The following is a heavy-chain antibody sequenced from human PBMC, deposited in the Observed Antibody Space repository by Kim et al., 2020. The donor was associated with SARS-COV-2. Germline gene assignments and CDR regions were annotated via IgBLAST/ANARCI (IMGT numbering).Heavy chain of an antibody. J-gene: IGHJ6*04. CDR1: GYTFTSYG. Sequence: ASVKVSCKASGYTFTSYGIRWVRQAPGQGLEWMGWISAYNGNTNYAQKLQGRVTMTTDTSTSTAYMELRSLRSDDTAVYYCARGGREYSYGLYYYHGMDAWGEGTTVTSSS. V-gene: IGHV1-18*04. CDR3: ARGGREYSYGLYYYHGMDA. CDR2: ISAYNGNT. D-gene: IGHD5-18*01.